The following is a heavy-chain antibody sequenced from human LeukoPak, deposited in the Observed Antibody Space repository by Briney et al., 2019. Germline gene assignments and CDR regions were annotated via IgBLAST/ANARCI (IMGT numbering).Heavy chain of an antibody. J-gene: IGHJ6*02. CDR3: AGVFRRELYYYYYGMDV. CDR2: INHSGST. D-gene: IGHD3-10*01. Sequence: SETLSLTCAVYGGSFSGYYWSWIRQPPGKGLEWIGEINHSGSTNYNPSLKSRVTISVDTSKNQFSLKLSSVTAADTAVYYCAGVFRRELYYYYYGMDVWGQGTTVTVSS. CDR1: GGSFSGYY. V-gene: IGHV4-34*01.